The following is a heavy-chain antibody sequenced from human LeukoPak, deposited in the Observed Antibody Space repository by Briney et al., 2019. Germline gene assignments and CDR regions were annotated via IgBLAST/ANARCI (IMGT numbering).Heavy chain of an antibody. D-gene: IGHD1-26*01. CDR1: GGSISSYY. J-gene: IGHJ4*02. V-gene: IGHV4-59*01. CDR3: VRGGIVGTTARIPLFDY. Sequence: PSETLSLTCTVSGGSISSYYWSWVRQPPGKGLVWIGYFYYSGSTNYNPSLKSRVTMSVDTSKNQFSLKLSSVTAADTAVYYCVRGGIVGTTARIPLFDYWGQGTLVTVSS. CDR2: FYYSGST.